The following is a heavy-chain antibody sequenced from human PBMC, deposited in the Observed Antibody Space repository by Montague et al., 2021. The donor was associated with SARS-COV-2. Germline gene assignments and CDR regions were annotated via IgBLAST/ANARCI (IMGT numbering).Heavy chain of an antibody. CDR3: AREKGWLVSTDFSYGMDV. Sequence: SETLSLTCSVAGDSISSYYYGWIRQPARNGLEWIGHVYLRGANNYNPSLRGGDIRLLKRSKKQVSLKVIAVTATDRGVYFCAREKGWLVSTDFSYGMDVWGQGATVIVSS. CDR1: GDSISSYY. D-gene: IGHD6-19*01. J-gene: IGHJ6*02. V-gene: IGHV4-59*01. CDR2: VYLRGAN.